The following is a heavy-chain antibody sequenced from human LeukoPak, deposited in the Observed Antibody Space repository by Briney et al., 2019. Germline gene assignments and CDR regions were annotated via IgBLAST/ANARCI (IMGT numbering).Heavy chain of an antibody. Sequence: PGGSLRLSCAASGFTFSNYDMSWVRQAPGKGLEWVSAITGSGGSTYYSDSVKGRFTISRDNSKSTLYLQMDSLRAEDTAVYYCAKLHNLNCDYWGLGTLATVSS. D-gene: IGHD1-14*01. J-gene: IGHJ4*02. CDR2: ITGSGGST. CDR1: GFTFSNYD. V-gene: IGHV3-23*01. CDR3: AKLHNLNCDY.